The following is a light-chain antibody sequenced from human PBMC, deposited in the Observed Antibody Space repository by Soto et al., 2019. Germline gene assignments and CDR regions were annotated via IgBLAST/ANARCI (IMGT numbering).Light chain of an antibody. CDR3: QSYDSSLTGWG. V-gene: IGLV1-40*01. CDR2: GND. CDR1: SSNIGAGYD. J-gene: IGLJ3*02. Sequence: QSVLTQPPSVSGAPGQRVTISCTGSSSNIGAGYDVHWYQQLPGTAPQLLIYGNDNRPSGVPDRFSGSKSGTSASLAITGLQAEDEADYDCQSYDSSLTGWGFGGGTKVTVL.